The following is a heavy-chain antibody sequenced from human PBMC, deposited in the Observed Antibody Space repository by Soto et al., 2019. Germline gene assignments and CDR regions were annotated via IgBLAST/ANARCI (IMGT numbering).Heavy chain of an antibody. D-gene: IGHD2-15*01. CDR1: GFRFSSYT. V-gene: IGHV3-23*01. CDR2: LIGRGDNT. J-gene: IGHJ4*02. CDR3: AKDRCAGGSCYNFDH. Sequence: EVRLLESGGALVQPGGSLRLSCVTSGFRFSSYTMSWVRQAPGKGLEWVAALIGRGDNTQYADSVKGRFTISTDISKNTSYLQMNSLGAEDTVIYYCAKDRCAGGSCYNFDHWGQGTLVTVSS.